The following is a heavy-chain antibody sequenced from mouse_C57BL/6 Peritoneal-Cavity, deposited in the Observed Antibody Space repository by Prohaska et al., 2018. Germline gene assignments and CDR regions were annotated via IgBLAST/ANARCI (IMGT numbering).Heavy chain of an antibody. Sequence: PSKSLSLTCSVTGYSITSGYYWNWIRQFPGNKLEWLGCISYDGSNNYNPSLKNRIYITSDTSKNQMLLKLKSVTTEDKATYYCARGTIYDGYYHFAYWGQGTLVTVSA. CDR3: ARGTIYDGYYHFAY. CDR1: GYSITSGYY. J-gene: IGHJ3*01. V-gene: IGHV3-6*01. CDR2: ISYDGSN. D-gene: IGHD2-3*01.